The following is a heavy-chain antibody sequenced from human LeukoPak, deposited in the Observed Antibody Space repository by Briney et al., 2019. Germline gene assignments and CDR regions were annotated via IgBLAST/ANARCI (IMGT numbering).Heavy chain of an antibody. V-gene: IGHV3-20*04. D-gene: IGHD1-1*01. Sequence: GGSLRLSCAASGFTFDDYGMSWVRQAPGKGLEWVSGINWSGVNTGYADSVKGRFTISRDNAKSSLYLQMNNLRVEDTALYYCARPRPYDYYFDLWGQGTLVTVSS. CDR3: ARPRPYDYYFDL. CDR2: INWSGVNT. CDR1: GFTFDDYG. J-gene: IGHJ4*02.